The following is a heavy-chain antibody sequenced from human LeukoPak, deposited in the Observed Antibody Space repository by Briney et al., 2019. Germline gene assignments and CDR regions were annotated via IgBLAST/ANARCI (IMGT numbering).Heavy chain of an antibody. CDR1: VYTFTDYY. Sequence: ASVKVSCKSSVYTFTDYYMHWVRQAPGQGLDGMGWINPNSGGTNFAQKFQGRVAMTRDTSISTAYLELGSLRSDDTAVYFCARARWQLVPYFDSWGQGTLVTVSS. CDR2: INPNSGGT. CDR3: ARARWQLVPYFDS. J-gene: IGHJ4*02. D-gene: IGHD6-6*01. V-gene: IGHV1-2*02.